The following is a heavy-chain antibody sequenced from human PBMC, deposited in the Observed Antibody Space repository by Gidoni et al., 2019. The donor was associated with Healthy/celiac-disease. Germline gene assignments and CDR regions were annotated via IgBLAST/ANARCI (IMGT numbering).Heavy chain of an antibody. CDR2: ISSNGGST. CDR3: VKDRGNKLVYAFDI. Sequence: EVQLVESGGGLVQPGGSLRLSCSASGFTFSSYAMHWVRQAPGKGLEYVSAISSNGGSTYYADSVQGRFTISRDNSKNTLYLQMSSLRAEDTAVYYCVKDRGNKLVYAFDIWGQGTMVTVSS. D-gene: IGHD3-10*01. V-gene: IGHV3-64D*06. J-gene: IGHJ3*02. CDR1: GFTFSSYA.